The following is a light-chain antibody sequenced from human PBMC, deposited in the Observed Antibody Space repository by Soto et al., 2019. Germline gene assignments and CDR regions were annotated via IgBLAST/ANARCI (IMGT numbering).Light chain of an antibody. V-gene: IGKV1-5*03. Sequence: DIQMTQSPSTLSAFVGDRVTITCRASQTISGWLAWYQQKPGKATNLLIYRTSSLESGVPSRFGGSGSGTDFTLTIDNLQPDDFATYYCQQYNSDSVFGQGTKLEMK. J-gene: IGKJ2*01. CDR1: QTISGW. CDR2: RTS. CDR3: QQYNSDSV.